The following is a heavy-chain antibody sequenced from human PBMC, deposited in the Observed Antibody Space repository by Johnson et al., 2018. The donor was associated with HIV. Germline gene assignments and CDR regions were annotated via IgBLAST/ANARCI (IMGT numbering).Heavy chain of an antibody. CDR2: ISYDGGKK. CDR1: GFTVSSNY. V-gene: IGHV3-30*18. CDR3: AKAYCPGCDAFEI. J-gene: IGHJ3*02. D-gene: IGHD2-21*01. Sequence: QVQLVESGGGLIQPGGSLRLSCAASGFTVSSNYMSWVRQAPGKGLEWVVGISYDGGKKYYRDSVKGRFTISRDNSNNTLYLQMTSLRTEDSGVYYCAKAYCPGCDAFEIWGQGTMVTVSS.